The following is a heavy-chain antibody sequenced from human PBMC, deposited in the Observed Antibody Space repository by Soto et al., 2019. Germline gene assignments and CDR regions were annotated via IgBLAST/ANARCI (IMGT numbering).Heavy chain of an antibody. CDR2: IGPESGAT. V-gene: IGHV1-2*02. CDR3: GRGRSGQIVIFY. J-gene: IGHJ4*02. Sequence: ASVKVSCKTSGYTFTGHYIHWVRQAPQQGPEWMGEIGPESGATRYAQKFRGRVTMTMDTSITTVYMELKNLSPDDTAVYYCGRGRSGQIVIFYWGQGTPVTVS. D-gene: IGHD3-3*02. CDR1: GYTFTGHY.